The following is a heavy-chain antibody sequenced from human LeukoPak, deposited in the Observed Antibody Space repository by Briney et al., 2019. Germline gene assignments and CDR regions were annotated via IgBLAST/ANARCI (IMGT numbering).Heavy chain of an antibody. CDR1: GFTFSSYA. J-gene: IGHJ4*02. Sequence: LPGGSLILSCAASGFTFSSYAMNWVRQAPGKGLEWVATIRDGDDSTYNADSVKGRFIISRDNSKNTLYLQMNSLRAEDTAVYYCAKCFSSSAYSVGDYWGQGTLVTVSS. V-gene: IGHV3-23*01. D-gene: IGHD3-22*01. CDR2: IRDGDDST. CDR3: AKCFSSSAYSVGDY.